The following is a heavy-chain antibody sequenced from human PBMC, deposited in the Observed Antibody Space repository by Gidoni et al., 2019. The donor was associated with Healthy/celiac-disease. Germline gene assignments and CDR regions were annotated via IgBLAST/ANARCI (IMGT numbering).Heavy chain of an antibody. CDR3: TTDGNFSRAIWSGYYMSNDY. CDR1: GFTCCNAW. CDR2: IKSKTDGGTT. D-gene: IGHD3-3*01. Sequence: EVQLVESGGGLVKPGGSLRLSCSASGFTCCNAWRSWVRQAQGKGLGWVGRIKSKTDGGTTDYAAPVKGRFTISRDDSKNTLYLQMNSLKTEDTAVYYCTTDGNFSRAIWSGYYMSNDYWGQGTLVTVSS. J-gene: IGHJ4*02. V-gene: IGHV3-15*01.